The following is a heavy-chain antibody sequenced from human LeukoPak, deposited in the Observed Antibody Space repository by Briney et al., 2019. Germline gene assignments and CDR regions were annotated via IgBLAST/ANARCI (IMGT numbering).Heavy chain of an antibody. CDR2: ISASGGTT. D-gene: IGHD2-2*01. CDR3: AASNTWRSWFDP. Sequence: GGSLRLSCAASGFVFNNYLMSWVRQVPGQGLEWVSTISASGGTTYNADSAKGRFTISRDNSKNMLYLQMRSLRAGDTAIYFCAASNTWRSWFDPWGQGTLVTVSS. CDR1: GFVFNNYL. J-gene: IGHJ5*02. V-gene: IGHV3-23*01.